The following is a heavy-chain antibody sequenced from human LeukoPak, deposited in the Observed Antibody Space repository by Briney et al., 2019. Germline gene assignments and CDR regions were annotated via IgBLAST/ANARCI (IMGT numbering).Heavy chain of an antibody. J-gene: IGHJ4*02. D-gene: IGHD6-13*01. CDR2: INTNTGNP. CDR3: ARAIPFFRYSRGIPNFDY. V-gene: IGHV7-4-1*02. Sequence: ASVEVSCKASGYTFTSYAMNWVRQAPGQGLEWMGWINTNTGNPTYAQGFTGRFVFSLDTSVSTAYLQISSLKAEDTAVYYCARAIPFFRYSRGIPNFDYWGQGTLDTVSS. CDR1: GYTFTSYA.